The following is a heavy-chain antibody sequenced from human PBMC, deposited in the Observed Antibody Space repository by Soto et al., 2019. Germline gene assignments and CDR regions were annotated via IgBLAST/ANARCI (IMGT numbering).Heavy chain of an antibody. CDR3: ARGDTVLVTASEGNWFDT. V-gene: IGHV1-46*01. D-gene: IGHD2-2*01. CDR2: INPDAGAT. Sequence: ASVKVSCEASAYSFTTYHIHWVRQAPGQGLEWMGLINPDAGATNYAQRFQGRLRLTRDTSTSTVYMELRSLRFDDTAVCYCARGDTVLVTASEGNWFDTWGQGTLVTVSS. CDR1: AYSFTTYH. J-gene: IGHJ5*02.